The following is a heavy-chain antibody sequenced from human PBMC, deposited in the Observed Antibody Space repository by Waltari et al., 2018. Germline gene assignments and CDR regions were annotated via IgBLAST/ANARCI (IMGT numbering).Heavy chain of an antibody. CDR1: GDSISSHY. D-gene: IGHD6-6*01. Sequence: QVQLQESGPGLVKPSETLSLTCTVSGDSISSHYWSWIRQPPGKGLEWIGYVYYSVSTNYNPSLKSRVTISVDTSKNQFSLKLSSVTAADTAVYYCARDYSSSPSYYFDYWGQGILVTVSS. CDR3: ARDYSSSPSYYFDY. J-gene: IGHJ4*02. CDR2: VYYSVST. V-gene: IGHV4-59*11.